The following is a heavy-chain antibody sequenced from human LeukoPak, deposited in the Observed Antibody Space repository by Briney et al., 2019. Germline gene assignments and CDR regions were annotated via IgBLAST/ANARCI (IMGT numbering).Heavy chain of an antibody. J-gene: IGHJ4*02. V-gene: IGHV3-66*01. D-gene: IGHD5-18*01. CDR2: IYSGGST. Sequence: GGSLRLSCAASGFTVSSNYMSWVRQAPGKGLEWVSVIYSGGSTYYADSVKGRFTISRDNSKNTLYLQMNSLRDEDTAVYYCAKETGASYDYPLDYWGQGTLVTVSS. CDR3: AKETGASYDYPLDY. CDR1: GFTVSSNY.